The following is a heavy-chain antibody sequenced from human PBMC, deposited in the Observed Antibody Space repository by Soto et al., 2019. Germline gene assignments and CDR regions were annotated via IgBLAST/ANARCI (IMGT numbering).Heavy chain of an antibody. CDR1: GGSISSYY. J-gene: IGHJ4*02. CDR3: ASHMVRGVPFGY. V-gene: IGHV4-59*08. D-gene: IGHD3-10*01. Sequence: SETLSLTCTVSGGSISSYYWSWIRQPPGKGLEWIGYIYFPGSTNYNPSLKSRVTISVDTSKNQFSLKLSSVTAADTAVYYCASHMVRGVPFGYWGQGTLVTVSS. CDR2: IYFPGST.